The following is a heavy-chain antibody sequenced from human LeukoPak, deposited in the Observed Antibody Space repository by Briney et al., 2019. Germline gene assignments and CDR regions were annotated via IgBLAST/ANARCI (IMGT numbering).Heavy chain of an antibody. CDR2: IYPGDSDT. CDR1: GYSFTSYW. J-gene: IGHJ4*02. Sequence: GESLKISCKGSGYSFTSYWIGWVRQMPGKGLEWMGIIYPGDSDTRYSPSFQGQVTISADKSISTAYLQWSSLKASDTAMYYCARAVREVSSPGQRYFDYWGQGTLVTVSS. D-gene: IGHD3-10*01. V-gene: IGHV5-51*01. CDR3: ARAVREVSSPGQRYFDY.